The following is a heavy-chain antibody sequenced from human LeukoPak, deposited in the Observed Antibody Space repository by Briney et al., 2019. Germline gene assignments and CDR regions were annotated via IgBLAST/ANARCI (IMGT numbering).Heavy chain of an antibody. CDR2: IYTSGST. J-gene: IGHJ6*02. D-gene: IGHD6-13*01. V-gene: IGHV4-61*02. Sequence: SQTLSLTCTVSGGSFSSGSYYWSWIRQPAGKGLEWIGRIYTSGSTNYNPSLKSRTTISVDTTKNHFSLRLSSVTAADTAVYYCARESSAAGSYYYYGMDVWGQGTTVTVSS. CDR1: GGSFSSGSYY. CDR3: ARESSAAGSYYYYGMDV.